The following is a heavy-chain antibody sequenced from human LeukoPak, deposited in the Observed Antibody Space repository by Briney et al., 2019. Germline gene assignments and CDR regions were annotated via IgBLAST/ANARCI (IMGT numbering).Heavy chain of an antibody. D-gene: IGHD3-10*01. J-gene: IGHJ6*03. CDR3: ARVLGSGSYYDGPDYYYMDV. CDR2: IYYSGST. CDR1: GGSISSYY. Sequence: ASETLSLTCTVSGGSISSYYWSWIRQPPGKGLEWIGYIYYSGSTNYNPSLKSRVTISVGTSKNQFYLKLSSVTAADTAVYYCARVLGSGSYYDGPDYYYMDVWGKGTTVTVSS. V-gene: IGHV4-59*01.